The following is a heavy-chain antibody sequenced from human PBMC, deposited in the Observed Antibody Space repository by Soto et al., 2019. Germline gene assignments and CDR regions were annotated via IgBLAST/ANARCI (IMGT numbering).Heavy chain of an antibody. CDR2: INAGNGNT. V-gene: IGHV1-3*01. J-gene: IGHJ4*02. D-gene: IGHD6-19*01. CDR1: GYTFTSYA. Sequence: ASVTVSCQASGYTFTSYAMHWVRQAPGQGLEWMGWINAGNGNTKYSQKFQGRVTITRDTSASTAYMELSSLRSEDTAVYYCARDGYSSGWYWAYFDYWGQGTLVTVSS. CDR3: ARDGYSSGWYWAYFDY.